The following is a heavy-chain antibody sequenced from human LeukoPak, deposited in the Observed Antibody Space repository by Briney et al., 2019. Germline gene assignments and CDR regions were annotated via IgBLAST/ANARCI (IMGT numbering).Heavy chain of an antibody. CDR3: ARRQRWMGRDY. J-gene: IGHJ4*02. CDR2: INHSGST. D-gene: IGHD5-12*01. Sequence: SETLSLTCAVYGGSFSGYYWSWIRQPPGKGLEWIGEINHSGSTNYNPSLKSRVTISVDTSKNQFSLKLSSVTAADTAVYHCARRQRWMGRDYWGQGTLVTVSS. CDR1: GGSFSGYY. V-gene: IGHV4-34*01.